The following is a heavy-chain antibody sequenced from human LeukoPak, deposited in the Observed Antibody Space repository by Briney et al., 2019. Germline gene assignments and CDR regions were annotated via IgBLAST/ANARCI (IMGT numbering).Heavy chain of an antibody. Sequence: PGRSLRLPCAASGFTFSSYGMHWVRQTPGKGLEWVALISFDGSIEYYADSVKGRFTISRDNSKNTLFLQMNSLRPEDTAVYYCAKDSDIAVAGSDDALDVWGQGTMVTVSS. CDR1: GFTFSSYG. D-gene: IGHD6-19*01. J-gene: IGHJ3*01. CDR3: AKDSDIAVAGSDDALDV. CDR2: ISFDGSIE. V-gene: IGHV3-30*18.